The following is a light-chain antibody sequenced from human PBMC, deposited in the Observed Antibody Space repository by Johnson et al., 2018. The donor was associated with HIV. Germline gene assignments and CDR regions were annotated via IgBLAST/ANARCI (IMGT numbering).Light chain of an antibody. CDR2: END. CDR1: SSNIGNNY. CDR3: GTWDTSLSAYV. J-gene: IGLJ1*01. Sequence: QSVLTQPPSVSAAPGQKVAISCSGSSSNIGNNYVSWYQQLPGTAPKLLIYENDKRPSGIPDRFSGYKSGMSATLAITGLQTGDEADYYCGTWDTSLSAYVFGTGTKVTVL. V-gene: IGLV1-51*02.